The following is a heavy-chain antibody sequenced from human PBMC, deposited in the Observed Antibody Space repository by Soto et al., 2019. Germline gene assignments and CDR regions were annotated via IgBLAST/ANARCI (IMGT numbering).Heavy chain of an antibody. V-gene: IGHV1-69*01. D-gene: IGHD4-17*01. Sequence: QVQLVQSGGEVKKPGSSVKVSCKASGGTFSSYVISWVRQAPGQGLEWMGGIIPIFGTANYAQKFQGRVTITAEESTSKAYMELSSLRSEDTAVYYCARGWDYERTWFDPWGQGTLVTVSS. CDR2: IIPIFGTA. CDR1: GGTFSSYV. J-gene: IGHJ5*02. CDR3: ARGWDYERTWFDP.